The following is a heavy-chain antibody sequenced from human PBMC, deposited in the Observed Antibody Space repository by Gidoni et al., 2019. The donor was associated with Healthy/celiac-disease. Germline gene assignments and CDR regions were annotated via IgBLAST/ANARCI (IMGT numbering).Heavy chain of an antibody. V-gene: IGHV3-66*01. J-gene: IGHJ6*02. D-gene: IGHD6-19*01. CDR1: GFTVSSNY. CDR3: ARDKVAVAGTSGYYGMDV. Sequence: EVQLVESGGGLVQPGGSLRFSCAASGFTVSSNYSSWVRQAPGKGLEWFSVIYSGGSTYYADSVKGRFTISRDNSKNTLYLQMNSLRAEDTAGYYCARDKVAVAGTSGYYGMDVWGQGTTVTVSS. CDR2: IYSGGST.